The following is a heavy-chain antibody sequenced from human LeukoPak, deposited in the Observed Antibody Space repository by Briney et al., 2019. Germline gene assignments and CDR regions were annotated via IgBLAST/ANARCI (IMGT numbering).Heavy chain of an antibody. D-gene: IGHD1-26*01. CDR3: ARIGSYLDAFDI. CDR1: GGSISSYY. V-gene: IGHV4-59*08. J-gene: IGHJ3*02. CDR2: IYYSGST. Sequence: NSSETLSLTCTVSGGSISSYYWSWIRQPPGKGLEWIGYIYYSGSTNYNPSLKSRVTISVDTSKNQFSLKLSSVTAADTAVYYCARIGSYLDAFDIWGQGTMVTVSS.